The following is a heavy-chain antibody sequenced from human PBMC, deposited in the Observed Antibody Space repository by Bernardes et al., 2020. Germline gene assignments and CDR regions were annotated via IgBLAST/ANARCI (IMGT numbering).Heavy chain of an antibody. CDR2: ISRSGGST. Sequence: GGSLRPSCTALGFTFRSYAMPWFPKSPGKGLEWVSPISRSGGSTYYADSVKGRFTISRDNAKNTLYMQMNSLRAEDTAVYYCAKGLGEFSSTSCYDGMDFGGQGTTATVSS. V-gene: IGHV3-23*01. D-gene: IGHD2-2*01. CDR3: AKGLGEFSSTSCYDGMDF. J-gene: IGHJ6*02. CDR1: GFTFRSYA.